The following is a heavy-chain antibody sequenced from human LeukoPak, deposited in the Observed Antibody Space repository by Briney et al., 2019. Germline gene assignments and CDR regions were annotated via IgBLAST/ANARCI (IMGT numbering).Heavy chain of an antibody. CDR2: IYYSGST. CDR1: AGSISSSSYY. V-gene: IGHV4-39*01. D-gene: IGHD3-3*01. J-gene: IGHJ5*02. Sequence: PSETLSLTCTVSAGSISSSSYYWGWIRQPPGKGLEWIGRIYYSGSTYYNPAIKSRVTISVDTSKNQFSLKLSSVTAADTAVYYCARHLFNERDFWSGPLNWFDPWGQGTLVTVSS. CDR3: ARHLFNERDFWSGPLNWFDP.